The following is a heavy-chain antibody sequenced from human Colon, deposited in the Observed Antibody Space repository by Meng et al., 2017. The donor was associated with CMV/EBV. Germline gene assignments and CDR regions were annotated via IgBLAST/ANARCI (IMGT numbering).Heavy chain of an antibody. CDR1: GFTFDTYS. D-gene: IGHD1-7*01. CDR2: ITSSSSFI. Sequence: GESLKISCAASGFTFDTYSMNWVRQAPGTGLQWVASITSSSSFIYYADSVKGRFTISRDNAKRSLYLQMNNLQVEDTAVYYCARGLGTPTWGQGTLVTVSS. CDR3: ARGLGTPT. V-gene: IGHV3-21*01. J-gene: IGHJ5*02.